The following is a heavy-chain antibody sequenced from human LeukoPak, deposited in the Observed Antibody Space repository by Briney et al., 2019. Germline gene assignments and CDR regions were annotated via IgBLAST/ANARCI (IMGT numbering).Heavy chain of an antibody. Sequence: TSSETLSLTWTGSGGSVSSGSYYWSWIRQPPGKGLEWIGYINYSGSTNYNPSLKSRVTISVDTSKNQFSLKLSSVTAADTAVYHCARANEILTGEGVGYFDYWGQGTLVTVSS. J-gene: IGHJ4*02. V-gene: IGHV4-61*01. D-gene: IGHD3-9*01. CDR2: INYSGST. CDR1: GGSVSSGSYY. CDR3: ARANEILTGEGVGYFDY.